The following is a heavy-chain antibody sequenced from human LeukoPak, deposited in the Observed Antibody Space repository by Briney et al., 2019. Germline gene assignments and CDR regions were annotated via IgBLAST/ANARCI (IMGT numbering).Heavy chain of an antibody. D-gene: IGHD2-15*01. CDR3: ARGPKRDIVVVVAALYYFDY. J-gene: IGHJ4*02. Sequence: ASVKVSCKASGYTFTSYDINWVRQATGQGLEWMGWMNPNSGNTGYAQKFQGRVTMTRNTSISTAYMELSSLRSEDTAVYYCARGPKRDIVVVVAALYYFDYWGQGTLVTVSS. CDR2: MNPNSGNT. CDR1: GYTFTSYD. V-gene: IGHV1-8*01.